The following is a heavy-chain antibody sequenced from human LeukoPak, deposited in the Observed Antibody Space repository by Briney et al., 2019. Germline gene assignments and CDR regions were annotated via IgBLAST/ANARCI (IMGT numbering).Heavy chain of an antibody. CDR3: ARDSVSNWTSERYGMDV. CDR2: IYHSGST. J-gene: IGHJ6*02. D-gene: IGHD1-1*01. CDR1: GGSISSGGYS. V-gene: IGHV4-30-2*01. Sequence: PSETLSLTCAVSGGSISSGGYSWSWIRQPPGKGLEWIGYIYHSGSTYYNPSLKSRVTISVDRSKNQFSLKLSSVTAADTAVYYCARDSVSNWTSERYGMDVWGQGTTVTVSS.